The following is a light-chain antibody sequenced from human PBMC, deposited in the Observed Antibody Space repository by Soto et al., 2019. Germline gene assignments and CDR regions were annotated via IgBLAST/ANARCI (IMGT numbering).Light chain of an antibody. J-gene: IGKJ1*01. CDR1: QSISIW. V-gene: IGKV1-5*03. Sequence: DIQMTQSPSTLSASVGDRVTITCRASQSISIWLAWYQQKPGKAPKLLIYKSSNLESGVPSRFSGSGSGTEFTLTISSLQPDDFATYYCQQCNSFPWTFGQGTKVEIK. CDR3: QQCNSFPWT. CDR2: KSS.